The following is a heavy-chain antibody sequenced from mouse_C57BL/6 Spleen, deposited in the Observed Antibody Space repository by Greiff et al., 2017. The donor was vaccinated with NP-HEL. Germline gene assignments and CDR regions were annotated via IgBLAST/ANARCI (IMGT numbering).Heavy chain of an antibody. CDR1: GYTFTSYG. V-gene: IGHV1-81*01. CDR2: IYPRSGNT. CDR3: ARSGGATGDYYAMDY. Sequence: VQLQQSGAELARPGASVKLSCKASGYTFTSYGISWVKQRTGQGLEWIGEIYPRSGNTYYNEKFKGKATLTADKSSSTAYMELRSLTSEDSAVYFWARSGGATGDYYAMDYWGQRTSVTVSS. D-gene: IGHD1-1*01. J-gene: IGHJ4*01.